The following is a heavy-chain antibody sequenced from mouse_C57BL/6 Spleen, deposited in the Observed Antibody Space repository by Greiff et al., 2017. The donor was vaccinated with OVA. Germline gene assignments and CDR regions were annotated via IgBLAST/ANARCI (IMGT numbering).Heavy chain of an antibody. CDR1: GYAFSSSW. D-gene: IGHD1-1*01. CDR3: ARGTYYGSSPLAMDY. Sequence: VQVVESGPELVKPGASVKISCKASGYAFSSSWMNWVKQRPGKGLEWIGRIYPGDGDTNYNGKFKGKATLTADKSSSTAYMQLSSLTSEDSAVYFCARGTYYGSSPLAMDYWGQGTSVTVSS. J-gene: IGHJ4*01. CDR2: IYPGDGDT. V-gene: IGHV1-82*01.